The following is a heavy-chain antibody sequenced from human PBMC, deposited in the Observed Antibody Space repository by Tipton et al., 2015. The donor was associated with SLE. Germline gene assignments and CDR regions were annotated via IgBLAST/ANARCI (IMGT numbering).Heavy chain of an antibody. Sequence: GSLRLSCAASGFTFNIYAMSWVRQAPGKGLEWVSGITGSGATTYDADSVKGRFTISRDNSKNTLYLLMNSLRAEDTALYYCAKWGYDVLTGPEDEDLWGQGTLVTVSS. CDR2: ITGSGATT. J-gene: IGHJ4*02. CDR1: GFTFNIYA. D-gene: IGHD3-9*01. CDR3: AKWGYDVLTGPEDEDL. V-gene: IGHV3-23*01.